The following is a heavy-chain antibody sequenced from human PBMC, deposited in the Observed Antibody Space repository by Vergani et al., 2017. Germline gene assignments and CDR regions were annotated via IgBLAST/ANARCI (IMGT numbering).Heavy chain of an antibody. CDR2: IYYSGST. V-gene: IGHV4-59*01. D-gene: IGHD2-2*02. J-gene: IGHJ4*02. CDR1: GGSISSYY. CDR3: AREIRYCSSTSCYIRFDY. Sequence: QVQLQESGPGLVKPSETLSLTCTVSGGSISSYYWSWIRQPPGKGLEWIGYIYYSGSTNYNPSLKSRVTISVDTSKNQFSLKLSSVTAADTAVYYCAREIRYCSSTSCYIRFDYWGQGTLVTVSS.